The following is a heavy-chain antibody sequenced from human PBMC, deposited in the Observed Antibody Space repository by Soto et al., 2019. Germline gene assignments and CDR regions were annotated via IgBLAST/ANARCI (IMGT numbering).Heavy chain of an antibody. Sequence: GGSLRLSCAASGFTFTSYSMNWVRQAPGQGLEWVSYITSKSTTIKYADSVKGRFTISRDNAKNSLYLQMNSLRAEDTAVYYCARDRGDGYNIWGQGTLVTVSS. CDR2: ITSKSTTI. J-gene: IGHJ4*02. V-gene: IGHV3-48*04. CDR3: ARDRGDGYNI. D-gene: IGHD3-10*01. CDR1: GFTFTSYS.